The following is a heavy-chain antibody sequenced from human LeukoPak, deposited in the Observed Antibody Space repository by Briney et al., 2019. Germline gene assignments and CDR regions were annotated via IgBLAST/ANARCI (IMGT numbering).Heavy chain of an antibody. CDR2: IYPGDSDT. Sequence: GESLKISCKGFGYSFTSYWIGWVRQMPGKGLEWMGIIYPGDSDTRYSPSFQGQVTISADKSISTAYLQWSSLKASDTAMYYCARLDDSSGYYPYYFDYWGQGTLVTVSS. V-gene: IGHV5-51*01. CDR3: ARLDDSSGYYPYYFDY. D-gene: IGHD3-22*01. J-gene: IGHJ4*02. CDR1: GYSFTSYW.